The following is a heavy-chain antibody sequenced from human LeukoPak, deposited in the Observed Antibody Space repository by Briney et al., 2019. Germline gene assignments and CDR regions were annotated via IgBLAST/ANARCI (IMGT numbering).Heavy chain of an antibody. Sequence: GASVKVSCKASGGTFSSYAISWVRQAPGQGLEWMGRIIPILGIANYAQKFQGRVTITTDESTSTAYMELSSLRSEDTAVYYCARQIVGATREFDYWGQGTLVTVSS. V-gene: IGHV1-69*04. CDR1: GGTFSSYA. J-gene: IGHJ4*02. CDR2: IIPILGIA. CDR3: ARQIVGATREFDY. D-gene: IGHD1-26*01.